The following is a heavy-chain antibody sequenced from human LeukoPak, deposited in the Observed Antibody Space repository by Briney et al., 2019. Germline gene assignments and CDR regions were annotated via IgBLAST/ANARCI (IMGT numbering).Heavy chain of an antibody. V-gene: IGHV3-21*01. J-gene: IGHJ5*02. CDR3: ARSAVAGKNWFDP. Sequence: PGGSLRLSCAASGISITGYSMNWVRQAPGKGLEWVSSISSSTSYIYYADSVKGRFTISRDNAKNSLYLQMNSLRAEDTAMYYCARSAVAGKNWFDPWGQGTLVTVSS. CDR2: ISSSTSYI. CDR1: GISITGYS. D-gene: IGHD6-19*01.